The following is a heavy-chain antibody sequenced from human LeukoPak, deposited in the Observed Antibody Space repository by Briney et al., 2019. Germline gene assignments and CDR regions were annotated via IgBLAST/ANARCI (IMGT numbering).Heavy chain of an antibody. CDR3: ARSPRAVAGHLDY. D-gene: IGHD6-19*01. CDR2: INSDGSST. Sequence: GGSLRLSCAASGFTFSSYWMHRVRQAPGKGLVWVSRINSDGSSTSYADSVKGRFTISRDNAKNTLYLQMNSLRAEDTAVYYCARSPRAVAGHLDYWGQGTLVTVSS. J-gene: IGHJ4*02. CDR1: GFTFSSYW. V-gene: IGHV3-74*01.